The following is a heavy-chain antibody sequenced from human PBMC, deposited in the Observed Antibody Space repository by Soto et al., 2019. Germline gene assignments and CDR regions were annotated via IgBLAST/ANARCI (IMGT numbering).Heavy chain of an antibody. CDR1: GGSISSYY. CDR3: ARDREYSFGLTYDI. Sequence: SETLSLTGTVSGGSISSYYWSWIRQPPGKGLEWIGYIYYSGSTNYNPSLKSRVTISVDTSKNQISLNLRSVTAADTAVYYCARDREYSFGLTYDIWGQGTMVTVSS. J-gene: IGHJ3*02. V-gene: IGHV4-59*01. CDR2: IYYSGST. D-gene: IGHD3-3*01.